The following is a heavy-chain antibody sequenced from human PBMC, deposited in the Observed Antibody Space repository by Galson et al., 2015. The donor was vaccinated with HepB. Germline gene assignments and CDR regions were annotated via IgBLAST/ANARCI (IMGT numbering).Heavy chain of an antibody. CDR1: GFTFSSYW. CDR2: IKQDGSEK. V-gene: IGHV3-7*03. CDR3: ARDLPPYFAAAGTN. D-gene: IGHD6-13*01. J-gene: IGHJ4*02. Sequence: SLRLSCAASGFTFSSYWMSWVRQAPGKGLEWVANIKQDGSEKYYVDSVKGRFTISRDNAKNSLYLQMNSLRAEDTAVYYCARDLPPYFAAAGTNWGQGTLVTVSS.